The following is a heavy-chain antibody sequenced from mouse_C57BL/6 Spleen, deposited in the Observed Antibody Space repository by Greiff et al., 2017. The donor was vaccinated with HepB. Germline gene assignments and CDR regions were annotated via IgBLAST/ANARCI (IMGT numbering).Heavy chain of an antibody. CDR3: ARGGNYVGAMDY. J-gene: IGHJ4*01. V-gene: IGHV1-26*01. CDR2: INPNNGGT. CDR1: GYTFTDYY. Sequence: EVQLQQSGPELVKPGASVKISCKASGYTFTDYYMNWVKQSHGKSLEWIGDINPNNGGTSYNQKFKGKATLTVDKSSSTAYMELRILTSEDSAVYYCARGGNYVGAMDYWGQGTSVTVSS. D-gene: IGHD2-1*01.